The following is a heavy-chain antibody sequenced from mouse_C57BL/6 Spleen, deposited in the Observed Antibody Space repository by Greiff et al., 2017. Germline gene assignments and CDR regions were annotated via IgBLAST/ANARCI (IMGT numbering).Heavy chain of an antibody. D-gene: IGHD2-3*01. J-gene: IGHJ2*01. CDR3: AQEKYDGPDY. CDR2: INPNNGGT. Sequence: VQLQQSGPELVKPGASVKISCKASGYTFTDYYMNWVKQSHGKSLEWIGDINPNNGGTSYNQKFKGKATLTVDKSSSTAYMELRSLTSEDSAVYYCAQEKYDGPDYWGQGTTLTVSS. V-gene: IGHV1-26*01. CDR1: GYTFTDYY.